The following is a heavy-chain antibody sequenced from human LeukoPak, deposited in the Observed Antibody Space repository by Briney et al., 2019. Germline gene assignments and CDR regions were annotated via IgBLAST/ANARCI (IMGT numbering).Heavy chain of an antibody. CDR1: GFTFSSYV. J-gene: IGHJ4*02. D-gene: IGHD3-10*01. CDR3: AKLRDNYYGSGNYLDYIDY. CDR2: ISYDGSNE. Sequence: GGSLRLSCAASGFTFSSYVMHWVRQAPGKGLEWVAIISYDGSNEYYADSVKGRFTISRDNSKNTLYLQMNSLRADDTAVYYCAKLRDNYYGSGNYLDYIDYWGLGTLVTVSS. V-gene: IGHV3-30*04.